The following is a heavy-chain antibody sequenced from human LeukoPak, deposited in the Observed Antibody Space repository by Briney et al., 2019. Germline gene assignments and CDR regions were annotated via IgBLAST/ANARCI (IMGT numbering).Heavy chain of an antibody. CDR1: GYTFTSYG. CDR3: ARDPGYDILTGPKVVDY. J-gene: IGHJ4*02. V-gene: IGHV1-18*01. D-gene: IGHD3-9*01. Sequence: GASVKVSCKASGYTFTSYGISWVRQAPGQGLEWMGWISAYNGNTNYAQKLQGRVTMTTDTSTSTAYMELRSLRSDDTAVYYCARDPGYDILTGPKVVDYWGQGTLVTVSS. CDR2: ISAYNGNT.